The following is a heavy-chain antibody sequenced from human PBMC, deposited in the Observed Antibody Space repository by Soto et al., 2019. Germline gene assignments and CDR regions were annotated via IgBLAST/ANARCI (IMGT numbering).Heavy chain of an antibody. CDR2: IYYSGST. D-gene: IGHD5-12*01. Sequence: PSETLSLTCTVSGGSISSSSYYWGWIRQPPGKGLEWIGSIYYSGSTYYNPSLKSRVTISVDTSKNQFSLKLSSVPAADTAVYYCASRGYEDYHYYMAVWGQGTSVPVSS. J-gene: IGHJ6*03. CDR3: ASRGYEDYHYYMAV. V-gene: IGHV4-39*01. CDR1: GGSISSSSYY.